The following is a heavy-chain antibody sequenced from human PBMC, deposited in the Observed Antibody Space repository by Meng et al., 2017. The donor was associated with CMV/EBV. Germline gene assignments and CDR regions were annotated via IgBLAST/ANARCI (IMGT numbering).Heavy chain of an antibody. J-gene: IGHJ6*02. CDR3: TRSVVMDV. CDR1: GFTFRSHE. CDR2: ISVPVNII. V-gene: IGHV3-48*03. D-gene: IGHD6-6*01. Sequence: GGSLRLSCAASGFTFRSHEMNWVRQAPGKGLEWISYISVPVNIIYYADSVKGRFTISRDNAKNSLYLQMDSLRAEDTAGYYCTRSVVMDVWGQGTTVTVSS.